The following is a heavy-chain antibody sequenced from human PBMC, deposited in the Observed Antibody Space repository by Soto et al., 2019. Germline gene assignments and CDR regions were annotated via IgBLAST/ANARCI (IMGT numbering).Heavy chain of an antibody. V-gene: IGHV4-39*01. CDR3: ARQERYYDFWSGYYNGLDWFDP. J-gene: IGHJ5*02. CDR1: GGSISSSSYY. D-gene: IGHD3-3*01. Sequence: QLQLQESGPGLVKPSETLSLTCTVSGGSISSSSYYWGWIRQPPGKGLEWIGSIYYSGSTYYNPSLKSRVTISVDTSNNQFSLKLSSVTAADTAVYYCARQERYYDFWSGYYNGLDWFDPWGQGTLVTVSS. CDR2: IYYSGST.